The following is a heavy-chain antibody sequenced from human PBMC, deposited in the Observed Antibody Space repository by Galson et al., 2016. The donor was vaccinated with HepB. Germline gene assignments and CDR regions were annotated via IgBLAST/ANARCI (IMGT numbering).Heavy chain of an antibody. V-gene: IGHV3-33*01. D-gene: IGHD3-10*01. CDR1: GFTFSNYV. Sequence: SLRLSCAASGFTFSNYVIHWVRQAPGKGLEWVALIWYDGSNKYYADSVQGRFTISRVNSKNTVYLQMNSLRAEDTAVYYCARDRGDDAFDIWGQGTMVTVSS. J-gene: IGHJ3*02. CDR2: IWYDGSNK. CDR3: ARDRGDDAFDI.